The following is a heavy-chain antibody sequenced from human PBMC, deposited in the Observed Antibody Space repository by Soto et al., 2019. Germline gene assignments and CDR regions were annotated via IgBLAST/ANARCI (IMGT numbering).Heavy chain of an antibody. CDR1: GYTFTSYG. V-gene: IGHV1-18*01. J-gene: IGHJ4*02. CDR3: VRGRYGDY. Sequence: QVHLVQSGAEVKKPGASVTVSCKASGYTFTSYGITWVRQAPGQGLEWMGWISAHNGNTDYAQKLQGRVIVTRDTSTSTAYMELRSLISDDSAGDYSVRGRYGDYWGQGALVTVSS. D-gene: IGHD1-1*01. CDR2: ISAHNGNT.